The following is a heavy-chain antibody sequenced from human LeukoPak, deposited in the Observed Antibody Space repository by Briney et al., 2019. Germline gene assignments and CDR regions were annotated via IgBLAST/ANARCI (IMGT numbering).Heavy chain of an antibody. D-gene: IGHD3-3*01. CDR3: ARVTYYDFWSGLDY. V-gene: IGHV4-39*01. CDR2: IYYSGST. Sequence: GSLRLSCAASGFTFSSYSMNWVRQPPGKGLEWIGSIYYSGSTYYNPSLKSRVTISVDTSKNQFSLKLSSVTAADTAVYYCARVTYYDFWSGLDYWGQGTLVTVSS. J-gene: IGHJ4*02. CDR1: GFTFSSYSMN.